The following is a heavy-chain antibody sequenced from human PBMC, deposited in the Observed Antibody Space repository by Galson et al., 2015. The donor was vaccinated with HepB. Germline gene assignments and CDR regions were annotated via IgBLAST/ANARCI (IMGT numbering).Heavy chain of an antibody. CDR1: GDSVTSNSAV. Sequence: CAISGDSVTSNSAVWNWIRQSPSRGLEWLGRTYFRSQWCIDYSVSVKSRITINADTSQNQFSLHLNSMTPEDTAVYYCAYGSDVWGQGTTVIVSS. J-gene: IGHJ6*02. V-gene: IGHV6-1*01. CDR2: TYFRSQWCI. CDR3: AYGSDV.